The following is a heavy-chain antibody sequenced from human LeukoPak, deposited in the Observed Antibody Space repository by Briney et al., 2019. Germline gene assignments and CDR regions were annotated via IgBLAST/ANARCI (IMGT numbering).Heavy chain of an antibody. CDR3: AIDRRY. J-gene: IGHJ4*02. V-gene: IGHV3-7*01. Sequence: GGSLRLSCAASVFTFSTYWMTWVRQAPGKGLEWVANKKKDGSEKYYVDSVKGRFTISRDNAKNSLYLQMNSLRVEDTAVYYCAIDRRYWGQETLVTVSS. CDR1: VFTFSTYW. CDR2: KKKDGSEK.